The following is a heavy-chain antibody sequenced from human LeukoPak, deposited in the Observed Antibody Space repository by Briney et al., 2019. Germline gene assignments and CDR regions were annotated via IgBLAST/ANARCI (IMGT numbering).Heavy chain of an antibody. Sequence: PGGSLRLSCEASGFSFDDYAMHWVRQASGKGLEWVAGISRNSYNIAYGDSVKGRFTISRDNAKKSLSLQMNSLGTEDTAFYYCAKSRDDGTGYYYDYWGQGVLVTVAS. J-gene: IGHJ4*02. CDR2: ISRNSYNI. V-gene: IGHV3-9*01. D-gene: IGHD3-9*01. CDR3: AKSRDDGTGYYYDY. CDR1: GFSFDDYA.